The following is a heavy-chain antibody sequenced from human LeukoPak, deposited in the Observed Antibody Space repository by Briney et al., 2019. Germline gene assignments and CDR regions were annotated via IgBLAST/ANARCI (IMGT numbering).Heavy chain of an antibody. CDR2: IIPIFGTA. J-gene: IGHJ4*02. Sequence: GASVKVSCKASGGTFSSYAISWVRQAPGQGLEWMGGIIPIFGTANYAQKFQGRVTITADESTSTAYMELSSLRSEDTAVYYCARDQDRDGYAYSYVDYWGQGTLVTVPS. CDR1: GGTFSSYA. D-gene: IGHD5-24*01. V-gene: IGHV1-69*13. CDR3: ARDQDRDGYAYSYVDY.